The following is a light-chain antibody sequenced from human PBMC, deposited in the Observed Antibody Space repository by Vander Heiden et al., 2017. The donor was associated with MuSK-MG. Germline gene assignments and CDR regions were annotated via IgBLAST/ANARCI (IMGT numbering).Light chain of an antibody. Sequence: DIQMTQSPSTLSASVGDRVTITCRASQSVSSRLAWYQQKPGKAPKLLIYKVSNLESGVPSRFSGSGYGTEFTLTISSLQPDDFATYYCQQYNRDSPWTFGQGTKVEIK. CDR2: KVS. CDR3: QQYNRDSPWT. J-gene: IGKJ1*01. CDR1: QSVSSR. V-gene: IGKV1-5*03.